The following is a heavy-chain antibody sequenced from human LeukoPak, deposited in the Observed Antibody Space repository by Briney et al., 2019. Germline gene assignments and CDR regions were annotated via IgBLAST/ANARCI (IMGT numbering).Heavy chain of an antibody. CDR1: GGTFSSYA. CDR3: ARDGWTYYFDY. Sequence: ASVKVSCKASGGTFSSYAISWVRQAPGQGLEWMGGIIPIFGTANYAQKFQGRVTITADESTSTAYMELSSLRSEDTAVYYCARDGWTYYFDYWAREPWSPSPQ. CDR2: IIPIFGTA. D-gene: IGHD3/OR15-3a*01. J-gene: IGHJ4*02. V-gene: IGHV1-69*13.